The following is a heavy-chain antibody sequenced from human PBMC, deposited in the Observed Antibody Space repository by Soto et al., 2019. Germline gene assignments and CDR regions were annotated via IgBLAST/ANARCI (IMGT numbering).Heavy chain of an antibody. D-gene: IGHD5-12*01. CDR3: AKDIEKGDIVATTYDY. J-gene: IGHJ4*02. Sequence: GGSLRLSCAASGFTLSSYAMSWVRQAPGKGLEWVSAISGSGGSTYYADAVKGRFTISRDNSKNTLYLQMNSLRAEDTAVYYCAKDIEKGDIVATTYDYWGQGTLVTVSS. CDR2: ISGSGGST. V-gene: IGHV3-23*01. CDR1: GFTLSSYA.